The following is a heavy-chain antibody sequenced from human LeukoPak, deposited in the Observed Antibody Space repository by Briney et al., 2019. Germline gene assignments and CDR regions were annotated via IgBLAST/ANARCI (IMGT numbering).Heavy chain of an antibody. V-gene: IGHV1-69*13. J-gene: IGHJ6*03. CDR1: GGTFSSYA. CDR3: ARAPMVRGVILAYYMDV. Sequence: SVKVSCKASGGTFSSYAISWVRQAPGQGLEWMGGIIPIFGTANYAQKFQGRVTITADESTSTAYMELSSLRSEDTAVYYCARAPMVRGVILAYYMDVWGKGTTVTVSS. CDR2: IIPIFGTA. D-gene: IGHD3-10*01.